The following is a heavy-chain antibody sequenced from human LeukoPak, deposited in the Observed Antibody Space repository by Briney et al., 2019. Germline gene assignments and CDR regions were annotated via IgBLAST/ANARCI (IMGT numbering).Heavy chain of an antibody. V-gene: IGHV5-51*01. CDR2: IHPPDSNT. Sequence: GESLKISCKGSGYSFTGHWIGWVRQMLGKGLELMGIIHPPDSNTRYSPSFQGQVTISVDKSISTAYLQWSSLKASDSAMYYCAKQGGDSSSGNWQTLDNWGQGTLVTVSS. D-gene: IGHD6-19*01. CDR1: GYSFTGHW. CDR3: AKQGGDSSSGNWQTLDN. J-gene: IGHJ4*02.